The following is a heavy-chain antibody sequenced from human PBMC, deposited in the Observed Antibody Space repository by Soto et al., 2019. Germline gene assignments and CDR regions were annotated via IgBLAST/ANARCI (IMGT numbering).Heavy chain of an antibody. CDR2: MNGGNGNT. CDR1: GYTFTTHT. V-gene: IGHV1-3*01. CDR3: TRLETDY. Sequence: QVQLGQSGAEVKRPGASVKVFCKASGYTFTTHTMHWVRQAPGQGLEWMGWMNGGNGNTKYSQKFQGRVTFTRDTFASTAYMELSSLRSEDTAVYYCTRLETDYWGQGTLVTVSS. J-gene: IGHJ4*02.